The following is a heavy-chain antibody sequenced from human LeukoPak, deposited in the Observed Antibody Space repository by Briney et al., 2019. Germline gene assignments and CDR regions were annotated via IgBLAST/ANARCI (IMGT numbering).Heavy chain of an antibody. J-gene: IGHJ6*04. CDR2: IYTSGST. CDR1: GGSISSYY. Sequence: SETLSLTCTVSGGSISSYYWSWIRQPAGKGLEWIGRIYTSGSTNYNPSLKSRVTMSVDTSKNQFSLKLSSVTAADTAVYYCASSFRDPIKGYKTLDVWGKGTTVTVSS. CDR3: ASSFRDPIKGYKTLDV. D-gene: IGHD3-10*01. V-gene: IGHV4-4*07.